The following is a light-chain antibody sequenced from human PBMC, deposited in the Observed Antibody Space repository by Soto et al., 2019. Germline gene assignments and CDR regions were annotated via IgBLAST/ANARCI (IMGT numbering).Light chain of an antibody. CDR1: QSINTY. CDR3: QQTYTTLS. V-gene: IGKV1-39*01. Sequence: DIQVTQSPSSLSASVGDRVTITCRASQSINTYLNWYQQKPGKAPKLLIYTASNLQSGVPSRFRGSGSGTDFTLIISGLEPEDFATYYCQQTYTTLSFGGGTKVEI. J-gene: IGKJ4*01. CDR2: TAS.